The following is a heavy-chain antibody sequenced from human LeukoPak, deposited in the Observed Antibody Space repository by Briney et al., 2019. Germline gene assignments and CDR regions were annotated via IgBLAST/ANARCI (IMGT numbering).Heavy chain of an antibody. CDR1: GFTVSSNY. Sequence: PGGSLRLSCAASGFTVSSNYMSWVRQAPGKGLEWVSVNYSGGSTYYADSVKGRFTISRDNSKNTLYLQMNSLRAEDTAVYYCARGRSGSYYDYWGQGTLVTVSS. CDR3: ARGRSGSYYDY. D-gene: IGHD3-10*01. V-gene: IGHV3-66*01. J-gene: IGHJ4*02. CDR2: NYSGGST.